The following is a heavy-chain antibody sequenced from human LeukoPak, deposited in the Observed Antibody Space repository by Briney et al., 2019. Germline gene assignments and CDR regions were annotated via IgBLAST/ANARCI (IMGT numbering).Heavy chain of an antibody. D-gene: IGHD3-10*01. CDR3: ARAFSSAHGHDAFDI. CDR1: GCSISSYY. V-gene: IGHV4-59*01. J-gene: IGHJ3*02. Sequence: SSETLSLTCTVSGCSISSYYWSWIRQPPGKGLEGIGYIYYSGSTNYNPSLKSRVTISVDTSKNQFSLKLSSVTAADTAVYYCARAFSSAHGHDAFDIWGQGKMVTVSS. CDR2: IYYSGST.